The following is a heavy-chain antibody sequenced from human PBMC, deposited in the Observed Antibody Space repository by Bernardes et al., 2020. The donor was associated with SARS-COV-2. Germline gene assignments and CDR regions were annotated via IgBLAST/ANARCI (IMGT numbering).Heavy chain of an antibody. V-gene: IGHV5-51*01. J-gene: IGHJ4*02. Sequence: GESLKISCQGSGYSFSTSWIAWVRQKPGKGLDWMGIIYPGDSDTTYSPSFQGQVTMSIDKSISTAYLHWSSLKASDTAIYYCATPPYHYTSGPLEYWGQGTLVTVSS. CDR1: GYSFSTSW. D-gene: IGHD3-16*02. CDR2: IYPGDSDT. CDR3: ATPPYHYTSGPLEY.